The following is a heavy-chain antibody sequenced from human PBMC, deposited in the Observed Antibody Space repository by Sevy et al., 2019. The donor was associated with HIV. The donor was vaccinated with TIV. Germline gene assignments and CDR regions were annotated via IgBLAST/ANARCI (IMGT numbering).Heavy chain of an antibody. V-gene: IGHV3-30*14. CDR3: ARGGGESSGWSYFFDY. D-gene: IGHD6-19*01. J-gene: IGHJ4*02. CDR2: ISYDGSAK. Sequence: GGSLRLSCAASGFTFSSFTMHWVRQPPGKGLEWVALISYDGSAKYYTDSVKGRFTISRDNYKNTLHLQVNSLTTEDMAVYYWARGGGESSGWSYFFDYWGQGALVTVSS. CDR1: GFTFSSFT.